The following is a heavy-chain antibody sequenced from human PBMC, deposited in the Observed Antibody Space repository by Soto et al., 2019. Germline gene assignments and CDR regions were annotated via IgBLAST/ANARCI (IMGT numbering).Heavy chain of an antibody. CDR2: TYYRSKWFN. CDR1: GDSVSSISAA. Sequence: SQTLSLTCAISGDSVSSISAAWNWIRHSPSRGLEWLGRTYYRSKWFNDYAVSVKSRITINPDTSKNQFSLQLNSVTPEDTAIYYCATRITVFGLLIPPFDPWGQGTQVTVSS. D-gene: IGHD3-3*01. J-gene: IGHJ5*02. CDR3: ATRITVFGLLIPPFDP. V-gene: IGHV6-1*01.